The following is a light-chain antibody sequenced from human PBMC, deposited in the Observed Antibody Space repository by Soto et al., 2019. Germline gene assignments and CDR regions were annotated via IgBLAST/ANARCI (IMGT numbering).Light chain of an antibody. Sequence: DIQMTQSPYTLSASVGDRVTITCRASQGISAWLAWYQQKPGTAPKLLIYDASSLESGVPSRFSGSGSGTEFTLTISNLQPEDFASYYCQQYNSYSTFGQGTKVDIK. CDR2: DAS. CDR3: QQYNSYST. CDR1: QGISAW. J-gene: IGKJ1*01. V-gene: IGKV1-5*01.